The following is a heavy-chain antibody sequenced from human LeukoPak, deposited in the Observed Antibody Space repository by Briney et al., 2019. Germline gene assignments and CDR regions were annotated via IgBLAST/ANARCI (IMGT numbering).Heavy chain of an antibody. CDR1: GFTFSSYA. D-gene: IGHD4-17*01. Sequence: GGSLRLSCAASGFTFSSYAMHWVRQARGKALEWVAVISYDGSNKYYADSVKGRFTISRDNSKNTLYLQMNSLRAEDTAVYYWARVSATVTNDYWGQGTLVTVSS. J-gene: IGHJ4*02. V-gene: IGHV3-30-3*01. CDR3: ARVSATVTNDY. CDR2: ISYDGSNK.